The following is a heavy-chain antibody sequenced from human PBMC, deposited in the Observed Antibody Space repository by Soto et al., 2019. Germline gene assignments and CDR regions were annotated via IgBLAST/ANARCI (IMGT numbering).Heavy chain of an antibody. D-gene: IGHD3-10*01. CDR3: ARSPPGGSGSYYNVVRWFDP. CDR1: GGSFSGYY. Sequence: SETLSLTCAVYGGSFSGYYWSWIRQPPGKGLEGIGEINHSGSTNYNPSLKSRVTISVDTSKNQFSLKLSSVTAADTAVYYCARSPPGGSGSYYNVVRWFDPWGQGTLVTVSS. J-gene: IGHJ5*02. CDR2: INHSGST. V-gene: IGHV4-34*01.